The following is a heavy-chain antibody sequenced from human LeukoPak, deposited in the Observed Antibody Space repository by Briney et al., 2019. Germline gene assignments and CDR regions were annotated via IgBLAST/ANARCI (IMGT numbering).Heavy chain of an antibody. J-gene: IGHJ4*02. CDR1: GFTFSSYW. Sequence: PGGSLRLSCAASGFTFSSYWMSWVRQAPGKGLEWVANIKQDGSEKYYVDSVKGRFTISRDNAKNSLYLQMNSLRAEDTAVYYCARDGSKTADLYYFDYWGQGTLVTVSS. CDR3: ARDGSKTADLYYFDY. CDR2: IKQDGSEK. D-gene: IGHD1-14*01. V-gene: IGHV3-7*01.